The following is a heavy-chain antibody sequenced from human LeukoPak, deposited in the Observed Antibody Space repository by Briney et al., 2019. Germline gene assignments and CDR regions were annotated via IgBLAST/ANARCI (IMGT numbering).Heavy chain of an antibody. CDR2: IFYTGYT. V-gene: IGHV4-59*13. Sequence: SETLSLTCTVSGDSITSSYCTGMRLPPGKGLEWIGYIFYTGYTNYNPSLKSRVTISMDISKNQVSLHLNSVTTADTAVYYCARAPIGSADHWGPGAQVTVSS. CDR3: ARAPIGSADH. D-gene: IGHD1-1*01. J-gene: IGHJ4*02. CDR1: GDSITSSY.